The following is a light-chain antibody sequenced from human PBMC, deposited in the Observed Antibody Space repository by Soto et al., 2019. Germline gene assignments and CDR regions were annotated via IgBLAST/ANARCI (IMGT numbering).Light chain of an antibody. CDR3: QQYMAYPYT. Sequence: DIEMTQSPSTLSTSIADRVTITCRASQSISSWLAWYQQKPGKAPKFLIYDASSLGSGVPSRFSGSGSGTEFTLTISSLQPDDFATYYCQQYMAYPYTFGQGTKVDIK. J-gene: IGKJ2*01. CDR1: QSISSW. V-gene: IGKV1-5*01. CDR2: DAS.